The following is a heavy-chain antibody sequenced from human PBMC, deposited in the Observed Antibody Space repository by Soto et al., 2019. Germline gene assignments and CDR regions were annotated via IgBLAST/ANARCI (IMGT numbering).Heavy chain of an antibody. CDR1: GFTFTRYS. Sequence: SLRLSCAASGFTFTRYSMNWVRQAPGKGLEWVSSISSTTNYIYYGDSMKGRFTISRDNGKNSLYLEMHSLRAEDTAVYYCARESEDLTSNFDYWGQGTLVTVSS. CDR2: ISSTTNYI. V-gene: IGHV3-21*06. J-gene: IGHJ4*02. CDR3: ARESEDLTSNFDY.